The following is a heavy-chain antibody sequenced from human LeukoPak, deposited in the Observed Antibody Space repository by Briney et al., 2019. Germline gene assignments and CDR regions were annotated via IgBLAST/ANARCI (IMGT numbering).Heavy chain of an antibody. Sequence: WGSLRLSCAASGFTFSSYSMNWVRQAPGKGLEWVSSISSSSSYIYYADSVKGRFTISRDNAKNSLYLQMNSLRAEDTAVYYCARMVYDPRAFDIWGQGTMVTVSS. CDR3: ARMVYDPRAFDI. J-gene: IGHJ3*02. D-gene: IGHD2-8*01. CDR2: ISSSSSYI. V-gene: IGHV3-21*01. CDR1: GFTFSSYS.